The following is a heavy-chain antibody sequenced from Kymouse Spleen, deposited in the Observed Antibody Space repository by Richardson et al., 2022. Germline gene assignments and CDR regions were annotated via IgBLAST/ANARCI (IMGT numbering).Heavy chain of an antibody. CDR1: GFTFSSYG. J-gene: IGHJ5*02. CDR3: ARDKDNWNYNWFDP. D-gene: IGHD1-7*01. CDR2: IWYDGSNK. Sequence: QVQLVESGGGVVQPGRSLRLSCAASGFTFSSYGMHWVRQAPGKGLEWVAVIWYDGSNKYYADSVKGRFTISRDNSKNTLYLQMNSLRAEDTAVYYCARDKDNWNYNWFDPWGQGTLVTVSS. V-gene: IGHV3-33*01.